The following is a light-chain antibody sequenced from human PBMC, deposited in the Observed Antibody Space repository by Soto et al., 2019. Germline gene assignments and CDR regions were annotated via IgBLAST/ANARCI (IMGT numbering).Light chain of an antibody. Sequence: QAVVTQPPSVSGAPGQTITISCTGSSSNIGAGYDVHWYQQLPGRAPKLLIYGNNNRPSGVPDRFSGSKSGTSVSLAITGLRGEDEADYHCQSYDSSLTNAVFGGGPNLTVL. V-gene: IGLV1-40*01. J-gene: IGLJ2*01. CDR1: SSNIGAGYD. CDR3: QSYDSSLTNAV. CDR2: GNN.